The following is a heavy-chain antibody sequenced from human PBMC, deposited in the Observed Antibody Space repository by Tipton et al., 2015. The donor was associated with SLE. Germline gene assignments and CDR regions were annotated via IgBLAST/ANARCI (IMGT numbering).Heavy chain of an antibody. CDR1: GFTFSSYA. D-gene: IGHD6-13*01. V-gene: IGHV3-23*01. J-gene: IGHJ1*01. CDR2: ISGSGGST. Sequence: GSLRLSCAASGFTFSSYAMSWVRQAPGKGLEWVSAISGSGGSTYYADSVKGRFTISRDNSKNTLYLQMNSLRAEDTAVYYCASVIAAAGTWEYFQHWGQGNLVTVSS. CDR3: ASVIAAAGTWEYFQH.